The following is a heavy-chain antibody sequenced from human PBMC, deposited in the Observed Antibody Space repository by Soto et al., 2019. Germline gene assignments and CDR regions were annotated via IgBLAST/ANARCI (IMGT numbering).Heavy chain of an antibody. V-gene: IGHV4-61*01. CDR2: IYYSGST. J-gene: IGHJ3*02. D-gene: IGHD1-26*01. Sequence: PSQPLSLTCTVSGGSVRSGSYYWSWIRQPPGKGLEWIGYIYYSGSTNYNPSLKSRVTISVDTSKNQFSLKLSSVTAADTAVYYCARERGSYVAFDIWGQGTMVTVSS. CDR3: ARERGSYVAFDI. CDR1: GGSVRSGSYY.